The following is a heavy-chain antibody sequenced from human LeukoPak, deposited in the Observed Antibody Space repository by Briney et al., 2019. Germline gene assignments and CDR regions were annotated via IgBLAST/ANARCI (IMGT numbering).Heavy chain of an antibody. V-gene: IGHV3-30-3*01. CDR2: ISYDGNNK. CDR1: GFTFSSYT. CDR3: ATYNLLRFLQWLSPFDH. D-gene: IGHD3-3*01. Sequence: GGSLRLSCVASGFTFSSYTMHWVRQAPGKGLEWVAVISYDGNNKYYTDSVKGRFTISRDNSKNTLYLQMNSLRTEDTAVYYCATYNLLRFLQWLSPFDHWGQGTLVTVSS. J-gene: IGHJ4*02.